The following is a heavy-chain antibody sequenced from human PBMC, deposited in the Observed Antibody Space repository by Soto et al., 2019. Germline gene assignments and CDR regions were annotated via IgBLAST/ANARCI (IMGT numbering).Heavy chain of an antibody. D-gene: IGHD3-10*01. J-gene: IGHJ3*01. CDR2: IYPGDSDT. Sequence: PGESLKISCKGSGYSFAVYWIGWVRQMPGKGLDWMGVIYPGDSDTRYSPSFHGQVTISADKSISTAYLRWSSLKASDTAMYFCARLPGVRGVFDGFNVWGQGTMVTVSS. CDR3: ARLPGVRGVFDGFNV. V-gene: IGHV5-51*01. CDR1: GYSFAVYW.